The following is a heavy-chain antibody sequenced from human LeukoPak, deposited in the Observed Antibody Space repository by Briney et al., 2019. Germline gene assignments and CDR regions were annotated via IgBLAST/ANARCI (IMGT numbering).Heavy chain of an antibody. D-gene: IGHD3-3*01. CDR2: MNPNSGNT. Sequence: ASVKVSCKASGYTFTSYDINWVRQATGQGLEWMGWMNPNSGNTGYAQKFQGRVTMTRNTSISTAYMELSSPRSEDTAVYYCARGLFYPRFWPYYYYYYMDVWGKGTTVTVSS. V-gene: IGHV1-8*01. J-gene: IGHJ6*03. CDR1: GYTFTSYD. CDR3: ARGLFYPRFWPYYYYYYMDV.